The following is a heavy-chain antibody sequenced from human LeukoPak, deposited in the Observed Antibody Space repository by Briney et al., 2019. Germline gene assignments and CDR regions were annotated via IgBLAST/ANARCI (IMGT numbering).Heavy chain of an antibody. CDR2: TYYAGNT. J-gene: IGHJ4*02. V-gene: IGHV4-39*01. Sequence: SETLSLTCIVSGGSINSINYYWGWIRQPPGKGLEWIGSTYYAGNTYYNPSLKSRLTISRDTSKNQFSLKLSSVTASDTAAYYCARHLPGGGSGTKLPDYWGQGILVTVSS. CDR1: GGSINSINYY. CDR3: ARHLPGGGSGTKLPDY. D-gene: IGHD3-10*01.